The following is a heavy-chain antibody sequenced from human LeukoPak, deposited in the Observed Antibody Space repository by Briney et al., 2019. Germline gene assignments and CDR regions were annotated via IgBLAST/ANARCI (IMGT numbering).Heavy chain of an antibody. Sequence: ASVTVSCKGSGYSFTGYYIRWGRQAPGQGRGWVGWINADSGGRKYAQKFQGRVTMTRDTAIGTAYVELSMMRSDDRAVYYCAKRGITASGFELWGQGTLVSV. CDR1: GYSFTGYY. D-gene: IGHD6-13*01. J-gene: IGHJ4*02. CDR3: AKRGITASGFEL. CDR2: INADSGGR. V-gene: IGHV1-2*02.